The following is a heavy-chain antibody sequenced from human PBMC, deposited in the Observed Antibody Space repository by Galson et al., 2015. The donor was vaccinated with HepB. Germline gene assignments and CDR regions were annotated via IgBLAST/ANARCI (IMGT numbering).Heavy chain of an antibody. CDR3: TRRSLGMSTAWLDL. CDR1: GFMFSGSA. Sequence: SLRLSCAASGFMFSGSAIHWVRQASGKGLEWIGRIRSERNSHATSYGQSVQGRFTMSRDDSENTAYLQMNSLKTDDTAVYYCTRRSLGMSTAWLDLWGQGTLVTVSS. CDR2: IRSERNSHAT. V-gene: IGHV3-73*01. D-gene: IGHD1-1*01. J-gene: IGHJ5*02.